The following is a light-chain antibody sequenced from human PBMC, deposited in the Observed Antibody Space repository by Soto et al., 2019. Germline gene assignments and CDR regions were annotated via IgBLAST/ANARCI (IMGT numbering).Light chain of an antibody. V-gene: IGKV1-27*01. CDR2: AAS. CDR3: QKYNNAPRT. J-gene: IGKJ1*01. CDR1: QSISNY. Sequence: DIQMTQSPSSLSASVGDTVTITCRASQSISNYLAWYQQKPGQVPNLLIYAASTLQSGVPSRFSGSGSGTDFTLTISSLRPEDVATYYCQKYNNAPRTFGQVTKVEI.